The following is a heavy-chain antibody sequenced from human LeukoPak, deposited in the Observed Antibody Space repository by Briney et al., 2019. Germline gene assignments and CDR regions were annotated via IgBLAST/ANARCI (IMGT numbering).Heavy chain of an antibody. Sequence: ASVKISCKASGGTFSSYAINWVRQATGQGLEWMGWMNPNSGNTGYAQKFQGRVTITADESTSTAYIELSSLRSEDTAVYYCAADLHGGSYDWPEGWGQGTLVTVSS. J-gene: IGHJ4*02. CDR3: AADLHGGSYDWPEG. D-gene: IGHD1-26*01. CDR2: MNPNSGNT. V-gene: IGHV1-8*03. CDR1: GGTFSSYA.